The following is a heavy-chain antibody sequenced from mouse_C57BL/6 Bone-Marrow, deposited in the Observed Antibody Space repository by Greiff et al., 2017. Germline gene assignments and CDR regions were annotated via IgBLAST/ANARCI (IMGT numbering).Heavy chain of an antibody. CDR2: ISSGGSYT. Sequence: EVHLVESGGDLVKPGGSLKLSCAASGFTFSSYGMSWVRQTPDKRLEWVATISSGGSYTYYPDSVKGRFTISRDNAKNTLYLQMSSLKSEDTAMYYCASQRGYWDFDYWGQGTTLTVSS. CDR1: GFTFSSYG. J-gene: IGHJ2*01. V-gene: IGHV5-6*01. CDR3: ASQRGYWDFDY. D-gene: IGHD2-3*01.